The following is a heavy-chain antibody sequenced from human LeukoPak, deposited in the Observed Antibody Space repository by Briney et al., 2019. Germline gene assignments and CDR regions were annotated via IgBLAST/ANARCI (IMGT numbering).Heavy chain of an antibody. J-gene: IGHJ5*02. D-gene: IGHD3-10*01. CDR3: ANYGSGSYRFDP. CDR2: IHHSGST. V-gene: IGHV4-31*03. CDR1: GGSISGGGYY. Sequence: PSETLSLTCTVSGGSISGGGYYWSWIRQHPGKGLEWIGYIHHSGSTYYNPSLKSRLIISLDTSKNQFSLKLNSVTAADTAVYYCANYGSGSYRFDPWGQGTLVTVSS.